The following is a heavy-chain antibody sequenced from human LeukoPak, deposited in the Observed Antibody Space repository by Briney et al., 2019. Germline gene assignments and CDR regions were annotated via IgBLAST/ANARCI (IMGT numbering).Heavy chain of an antibody. CDR3: ARSSSGYSFDY. CDR2: IYTSGST. J-gene: IGHJ4*02. CDR1: GGSISSYY. D-gene: IGHD5-12*01. V-gene: IGHV4-4*09. Sequence: SETLSLTCTVSGGSISSYYWSWIRQPPGKGLEWIGYIYTSGSTNYNPSLKSRVTMSVDTSKNQFSLKLSSVTAADTAVYYCARSSSGYSFDYWGQGTLVTVSS.